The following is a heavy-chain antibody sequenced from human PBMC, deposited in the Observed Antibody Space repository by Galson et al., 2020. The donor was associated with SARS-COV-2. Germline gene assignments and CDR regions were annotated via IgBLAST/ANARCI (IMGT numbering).Heavy chain of an antibody. D-gene: IGHD4-17*01. J-gene: IGHJ3*02. Sequence: SETLSLTCAVSGTSISSGSYSWNWIRQPPGKGLEWIGYISHSGGTYYNPSLKSRVTISGDRSKNQFSLRQSSVTAADTAVYYCARLHYGEYAPEAFDIWGPGTRVTVAS. V-gene: IGHV4-30-2*01. CDR2: ISHSGGT. CDR1: GTSISSGSYS. CDR3: ARLHYGEYAPEAFDI.